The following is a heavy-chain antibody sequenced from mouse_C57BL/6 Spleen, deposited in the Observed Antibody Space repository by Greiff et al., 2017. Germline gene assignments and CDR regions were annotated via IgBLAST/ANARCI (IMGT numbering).Heavy chain of an antibody. CDR1: GFTFSSYA. CDR3: ARDGDGSSYVDYAKDY. V-gene: IGHV5-4*01. D-gene: IGHD1-1*01. J-gene: IGHJ4*01. Sequence: EVKLVESGGGLVKPGGSLKLSCAASGFTFSSYAMSWVRQTPEKRLEWVATISDGGSYTYYPDNVKGRFTISRDNAKNNLYLQMSHLKSEDTAMYYCARDGDGSSYVDYAKDYWGQGTSVTVSS. CDR2: ISDGGSYT.